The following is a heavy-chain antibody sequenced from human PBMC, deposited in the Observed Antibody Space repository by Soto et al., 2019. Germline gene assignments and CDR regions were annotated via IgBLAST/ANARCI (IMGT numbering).Heavy chain of an antibody. V-gene: IGHV2-5*02. CDR2: IYWDDDK. CDR3: AHIPFGGIRSLPTRGMDV. D-gene: IGHD3-16*01. Sequence: QITLKESGPTLVKPTQTLTLTCTFSGFSLSTSGVGVGWIRQPPGKALEWLALIYWDDDKRYSPSLKSRLTNTKDTSKNQVVLTMTNMDPVDTATYYCAHIPFGGIRSLPTRGMDVWGQGTTVTVSS. J-gene: IGHJ6*02. CDR1: GFSLSTSGVG.